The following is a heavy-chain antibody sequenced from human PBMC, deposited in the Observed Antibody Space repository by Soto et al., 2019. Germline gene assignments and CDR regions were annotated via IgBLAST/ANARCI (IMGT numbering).Heavy chain of an antibody. CDR2: INHSGST. Sequence: SQTLSLTCAVDGGTCSGYYCSWIRQPPGKRLEWIGEINHSGSTNYNPSLKSRVTISVDTSKNQFSLKLSSVTAADTAVYYCARGGKDTAMVWFDYWGQGTLVTLSS. CDR1: GGTCSGYY. V-gene: IGHV4-34*01. CDR3: ARGGKDTAMVWFDY. D-gene: IGHD5-18*01. J-gene: IGHJ4*02.